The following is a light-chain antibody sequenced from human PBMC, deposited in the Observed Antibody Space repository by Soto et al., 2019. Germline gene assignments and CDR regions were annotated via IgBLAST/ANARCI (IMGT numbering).Light chain of an antibody. CDR1: SSNIGGNS. CDR2: DDN. V-gene: IGLV1-51*01. CDR3: GSWDSSLSAYV. J-gene: IGLJ1*01. Sequence: QSLLTQTPSVSAAPGQKFTISCSGSSSNIGGNSVSWYQQLPGTAPKLLIYDDNKRPSVIPDRFSGSKSGTSATLGITGFQTGDEADYYCGSWDSSLSAYVFGTGTKVTVL.